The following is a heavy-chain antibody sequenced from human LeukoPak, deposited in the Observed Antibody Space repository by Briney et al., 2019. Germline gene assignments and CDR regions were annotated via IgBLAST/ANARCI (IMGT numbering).Heavy chain of an antibody. J-gene: IGHJ6*02. D-gene: IGHD6-6*01. Sequence: GGSLRLSCAASGFTFSSYAMSWVHQAPGKGLEWVSAISGSGGSTYYADSVKGRFTISRDNSKNTLYLQMNSLRAEDTAVYYCAKGLASRYYYYGMDVWGQGTTVTVSS. CDR2: ISGSGGST. CDR1: GFTFSSYA. CDR3: AKGLASRYYYYGMDV. V-gene: IGHV3-23*01.